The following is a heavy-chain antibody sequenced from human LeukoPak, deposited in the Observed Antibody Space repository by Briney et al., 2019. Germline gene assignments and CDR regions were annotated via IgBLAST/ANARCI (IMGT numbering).Heavy chain of an antibody. Sequence: GGSLRLSCAASGFTFDDYTMHWVRQAPGKGLEWVSLISWDGGSTYYADSVKGRFTISRDNSKNSLYLQMNSLRTEDTALYYCAKDTWSGYSYFDYWSQGTLVTVSS. V-gene: IGHV3-43*01. CDR3: AKDTWSGYSYFDY. D-gene: IGHD3-3*01. CDR2: ISWDGGST. CDR1: GFTFDDYT. J-gene: IGHJ4*02.